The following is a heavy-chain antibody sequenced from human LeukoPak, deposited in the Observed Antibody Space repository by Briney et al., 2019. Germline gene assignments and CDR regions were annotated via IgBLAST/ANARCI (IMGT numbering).Heavy chain of an antibody. CDR2: ISSGGTST. J-gene: IGHJ4*02. CDR3: ARILRFFGD. V-gene: IGHV3-48*03. CDR1: GFTFDSHE. Sequence: GGSLRLSCAASGFTFDSHEMNWVRQAPGKGLEWISYISSGGTSTHYADSVKGRFTVSRDNAKKSLYLQMNGLRAEDTAIYYCARILRFFGDWGQGTLVTVSS. D-gene: IGHD3-3*01.